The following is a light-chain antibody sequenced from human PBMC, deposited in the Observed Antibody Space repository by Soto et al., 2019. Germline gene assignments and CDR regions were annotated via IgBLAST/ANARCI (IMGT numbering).Light chain of an antibody. CDR1: QSVNRN. J-gene: IGKJ2*01. Sequence: EKVMTQSPATLSVSPGESATLSCRASQSVNRNLAWYQQKPGQTPKLLIYGASTRATGIPDRFSGSGSGTDFSLTISRLEPEDFAVYYCLQFDISPLYTFGQGTKVDIK. V-gene: IGKV3D-15*02. CDR3: LQFDISPLYT. CDR2: GAS.